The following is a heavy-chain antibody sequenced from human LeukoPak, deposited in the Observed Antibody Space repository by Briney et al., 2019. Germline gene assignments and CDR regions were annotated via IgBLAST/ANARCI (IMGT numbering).Heavy chain of an antibody. V-gene: IGHV4-34*01. CDR1: GGSFSGYY. CDR3: ARGDLRYFDWLSSYGMDV. D-gene: IGHD3-9*01. CDR2: INHSGST. J-gene: IGHJ6*04. Sequence: SETLSLTCAVCGGSFSGYYWSWIRQPPGKGLEWIGEINHSGSTNYNPSLKSRVTISVDTSKNQFSLKLSSVTAADTAVYYCARGDLRYFDWLSSYGMDVWGKGTTVTVSS.